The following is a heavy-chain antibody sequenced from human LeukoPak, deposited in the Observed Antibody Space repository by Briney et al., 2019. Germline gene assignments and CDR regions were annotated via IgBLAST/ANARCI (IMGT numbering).Heavy chain of an antibody. CDR3: ASVGGATPYFDY. D-gene: IGHD1-26*01. CDR2: IYYSGST. Sequence: PSETLSLTCTVSGGSISSYYWSWIRQPPGKGLEWIGYIYYSGSTNYNPSLKSRVTISVDTSKNQFSLKLSSVTAADTAVYYCASVGGATPYFDYWGQGTLVTVSS. V-gene: IGHV4-59*01. J-gene: IGHJ4*02. CDR1: GGSISSYY.